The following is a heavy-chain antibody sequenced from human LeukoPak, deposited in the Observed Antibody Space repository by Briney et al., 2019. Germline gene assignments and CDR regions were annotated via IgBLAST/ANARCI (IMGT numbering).Heavy chain of an antibody. Sequence: GGSLRLSCAASGFTFSDYNMRWIRQAPGKGLEWVSSISRSGSTKYYADSVKGRFTISRDNAKNSLFLQMNSLRAEDTAVYYCAAIFGVVLWGQGTLVTVSS. V-gene: IGHV3-11*04. CDR3: AAIFGVVL. J-gene: IGHJ4*02. CDR2: ISRSGSTK. D-gene: IGHD3-3*01. CDR1: GFTFSDYN.